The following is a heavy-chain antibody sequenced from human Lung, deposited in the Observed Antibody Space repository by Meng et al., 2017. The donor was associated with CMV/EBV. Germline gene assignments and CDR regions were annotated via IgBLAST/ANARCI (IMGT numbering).Heavy chain of an antibody. CDR3: ASWVGGKLVLYYYGRDV. J-gene: IGHJ6*02. V-gene: IGHV1-69*10. Sequence: SXXVSXKASGGTFSSYAISWGRQAPGQGLEWMGGIIPVLGIANYAQKFQGRVTITADKSTSTAYMELSSLRSEDTAVYYCASWVGGKLVLYYYGRDVWGQGTTVTVSS. CDR2: IIPVLGIA. CDR1: GGTFSSYA. D-gene: IGHD6-13*01.